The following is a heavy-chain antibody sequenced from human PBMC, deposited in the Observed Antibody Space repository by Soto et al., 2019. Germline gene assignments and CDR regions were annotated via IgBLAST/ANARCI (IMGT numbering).Heavy chain of an antibody. J-gene: IGHJ5*02. CDR3: AKGYHGDGFDP. D-gene: IGHD4-17*01. Sequence: GGSLRLSCAASGFTFSSYGMHWVRQAPGKGLEWVAVISYDGSNKYYADSVKGRFTISRDNSKNTLYLQMNSLRAEDTAVYYCAKGYHGDGFDPWGQGTLVTVSS. V-gene: IGHV3-30*18. CDR1: GFTFSSYG. CDR2: ISYDGSNK.